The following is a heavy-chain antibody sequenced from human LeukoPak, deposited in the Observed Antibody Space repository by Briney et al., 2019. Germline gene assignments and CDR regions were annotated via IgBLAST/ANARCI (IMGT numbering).Heavy chain of an antibody. J-gene: IGHJ4*02. CDR1: GFTFSSYA. V-gene: IGHV3-23*01. Sequence: TGGSLRLSCAASGFTFSSYAMSWVRQAPGKGLEWVSAISGSGGSTYYADSVKGRFTISRDNSKNTLYLQMNSLRAEDTAVYYCAKGPSSWYAYAFDYWGQGTLVTVSS. CDR3: AKGPSSWYAYAFDY. CDR2: ISGSGGST. D-gene: IGHD6-13*01.